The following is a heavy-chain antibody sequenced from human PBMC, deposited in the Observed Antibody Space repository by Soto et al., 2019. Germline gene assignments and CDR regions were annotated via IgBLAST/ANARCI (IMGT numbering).Heavy chain of an antibody. J-gene: IGHJ3*02. V-gene: IGHV1-18*01. CDR3: AVGVVVPAAMGPIDI. CDR1: GYTFTSYG. CDR2: ISAYNGNT. D-gene: IGHD2-2*01. Sequence: QVQLVQSGAEVKKPGASVKVSCKASGYTFTSYGISWVRQAPGQGLEWMGWISAYNGNTNYAQKLQGRVTMTTDTSTSTAYRELRSLRSDDTAVYYCAVGVVVPAAMGPIDIWGQGTMVTVSS.